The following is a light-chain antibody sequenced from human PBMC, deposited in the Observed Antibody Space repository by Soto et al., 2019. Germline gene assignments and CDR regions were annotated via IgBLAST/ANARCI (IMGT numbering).Light chain of an antibody. V-gene: IGKV3-15*01. J-gene: IGKJ1*01. Sequence: EIVMTQSPATLSVSPGERATLSCRASQSVSSNLAWYQQKPGQAPRLLIYGASTRATGIPARFSGSGSGTEFTLTISGLQSEDSAVYYCQQDNNWWTFGQGTKVEIK. CDR1: QSVSSN. CDR2: GAS. CDR3: QQDNNWWT.